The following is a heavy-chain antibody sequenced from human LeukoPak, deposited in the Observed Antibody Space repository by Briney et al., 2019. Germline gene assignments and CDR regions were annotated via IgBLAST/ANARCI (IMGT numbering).Heavy chain of an antibody. Sequence: SETLSLTCAVYGGSFSGYYWSWIRQPPGKGLEWIGEINHSGSTNYNPSLKSRVTISEDTSKNQFSLKLSSVTAADTAVYYCARGFHAFDIWGQGTMVTVSS. V-gene: IGHV4-34*01. CDR1: GGSFSGYY. CDR3: ARGFHAFDI. CDR2: INHSGST. J-gene: IGHJ3*02.